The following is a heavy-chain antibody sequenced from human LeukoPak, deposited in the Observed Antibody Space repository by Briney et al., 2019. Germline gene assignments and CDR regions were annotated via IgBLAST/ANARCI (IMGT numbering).Heavy chain of an antibody. V-gene: IGHV3-11*01. CDR1: GFTFRDYF. Sequence: GGSLRLSCAASGFTFRDYFMSWVRQAPGRGGEGSAYSSTTRSSIYYADSVKGRFTVSRDNANDSLYLHLTSLRAEDTAVYYCARLGGVFTGFYYYYYGMDVWGQGTTVAVSS. D-gene: IGHD3-9*01. CDR2: SSTTRSSI. J-gene: IGHJ6*02. CDR3: ARLGGVFTGFYYYYYGMDV.